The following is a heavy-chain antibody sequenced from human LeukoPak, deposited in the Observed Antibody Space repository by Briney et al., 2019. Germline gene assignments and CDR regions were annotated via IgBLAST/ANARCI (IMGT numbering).Heavy chain of an antibody. CDR1: GFSLSGYW. V-gene: IGHV3-74*01. CDR3: ARDPRNVGLAP. J-gene: IGHJ5*02. D-gene: IGHD2-15*01. CDR2: NNGDGSTT. Sequence: RPGGSLRLSCVASGFSLSGYWMYWVSQAPGKGLMYISRNNGDGSTTNYADVVKGRFTMSRDNVKNTLYLQMNSLRVEDTAVYYCARDPRNVGLAPWGQGTLVTVSS.